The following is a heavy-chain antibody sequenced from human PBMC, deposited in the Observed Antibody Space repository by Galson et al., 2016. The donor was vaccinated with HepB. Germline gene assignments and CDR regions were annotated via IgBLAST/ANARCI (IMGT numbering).Heavy chain of an antibody. CDR1: GTSISETRYH. Sequence: TLSLTCYVSGTSISETRYHWGWVRQPPGKGLEWIGSIYYNGDPFYKSSLTSRITVSMAASNNQFSLTLSSVTAADTGVYYCGRHWDRLGYFDYWGQGALVTVSA. CDR3: GRHWDRLGYFDY. CDR2: IYYNGDP. J-gene: IGHJ4*02. V-gene: IGHV4-39*01. D-gene: IGHD3-22*01.